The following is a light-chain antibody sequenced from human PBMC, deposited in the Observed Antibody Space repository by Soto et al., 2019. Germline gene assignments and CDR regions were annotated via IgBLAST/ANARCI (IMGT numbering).Light chain of an antibody. CDR1: SSNIGEGYD. Sequence: QSVLTQPPSVSGAPGQRVTISCTGSSSNIGEGYDVHWYQQLPGTAPKLLLYGNSNRPSGVPDRFSGSKSGTSASLAITGLQAEYEDDYYCQSYYSSLSGSVFGGGTTLTVL. J-gene: IGLJ2*01. CDR3: QSYYSSLSGSV. CDR2: GNS. V-gene: IGLV1-40*01.